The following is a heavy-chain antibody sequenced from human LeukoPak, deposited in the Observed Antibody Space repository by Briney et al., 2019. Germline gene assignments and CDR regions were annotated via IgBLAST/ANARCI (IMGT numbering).Heavy chain of an antibody. Sequence: ASVTVSCKASGYTFNSYGISWLRQAPGQAMEGIGWISAYNGHTNYAQQLQGRVTMTTDTSTSTAYMELRSLASDATAVYYCARAAWGYSGYDSDYWGQGTLVTVSS. J-gene: IGHJ4*02. CDR3: ARAAWGYSGYDSDY. D-gene: IGHD5-12*01. V-gene: IGHV1-18*04. CDR1: GYTFNSYG. CDR2: ISAYNGHT.